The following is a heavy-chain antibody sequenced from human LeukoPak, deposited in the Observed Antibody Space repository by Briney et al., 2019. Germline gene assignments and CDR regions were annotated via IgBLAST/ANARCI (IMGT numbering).Heavy chain of an antibody. CDR2: IKQDGGEK. CDR1: GFTFSSYW. D-gene: IGHD6-13*01. Sequence: GGSLRLSCAASGFTFSSYWMSWVRQAPGKGLEWVANIKQDGGEKYYVDSVKGRFTISRDNAKNSLYLQMNSLRAEDTAVYYCARIGAGYSSSWAAFDYWGQGTLVTVSS. J-gene: IGHJ4*02. V-gene: IGHV3-7*01. CDR3: ARIGAGYSSSWAAFDY.